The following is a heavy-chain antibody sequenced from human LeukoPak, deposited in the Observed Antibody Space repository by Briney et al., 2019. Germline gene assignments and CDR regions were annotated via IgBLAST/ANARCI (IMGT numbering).Heavy chain of an antibody. Sequence: PSETLSLTCTVSGGSISSGGYYWSWIRQHPGKGLEWIGYIYYSGSTYYNPSLKSRVTISVDTSKNQFSLKLSSVTAADTAVYYCARVVYYGDYWDALDIWGQWTMVTVSS. CDR3: ARVVYYGDYWDALDI. V-gene: IGHV4-31*03. J-gene: IGHJ3*02. D-gene: IGHD4-17*01. CDR1: GGSISSGGYY. CDR2: IYYSGST.